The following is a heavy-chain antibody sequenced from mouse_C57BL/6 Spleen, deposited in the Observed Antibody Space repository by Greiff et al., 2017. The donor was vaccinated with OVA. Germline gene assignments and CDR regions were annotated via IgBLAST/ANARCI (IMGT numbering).Heavy chain of an antibody. V-gene: IGHV1-15*01. J-gene: IGHJ2*01. CDR2: IAPETGGT. Sequence: VQLQQSGAELVRPGASVTLSCKASGYTFTDYEMHWVKQTPVHGLEWIGAIAPETGGTAYNQKFKGKAILTADKSSSTAYMELRSLTSEDSAVYYCTRWRDMYYFDYWGQGTTLTVSS. CDR3: TRWRDMYYFDY. CDR1: GYTFTDYE.